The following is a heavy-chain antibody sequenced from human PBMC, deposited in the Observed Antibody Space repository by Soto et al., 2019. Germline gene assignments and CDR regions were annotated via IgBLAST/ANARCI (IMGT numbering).Heavy chain of an antibody. V-gene: IGHV1-58*01. Sequence: SVKVSCKASGGTFSSSAVQWVRHARGQRLEWIGWIVVGSGNTNYAQKFQERVTITRDMSTSTAYMELSSLRSEDTAVYYCAAAGIVGATALDYWGQGTLVTVSS. CDR3: AAAGIVGATALDY. CDR1: GGTFSSSA. J-gene: IGHJ4*02. CDR2: IVVGSGNT. D-gene: IGHD1-26*01.